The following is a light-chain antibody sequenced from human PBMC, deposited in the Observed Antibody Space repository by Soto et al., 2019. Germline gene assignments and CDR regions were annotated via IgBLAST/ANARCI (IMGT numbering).Light chain of an antibody. V-gene: IGKV3-20*01. CDR1: QSVGTN. J-gene: IGKJ5*01. CDR2: GAS. Sequence: EIVLTQSPGTLSLSPGEKATLSCRASQSVGTNLAWYQQKPGQAPRLLISGASSRATGIPDRFSGSGSETDFTLTIGRLEPEDFALYFCQHYGDSPITVGQGNDGRL. CDR3: QHYGDSPIT.